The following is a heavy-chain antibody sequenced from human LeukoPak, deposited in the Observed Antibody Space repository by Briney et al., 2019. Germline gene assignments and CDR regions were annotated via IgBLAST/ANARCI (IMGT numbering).Heavy chain of an antibody. CDR1: GGSISSGTYY. J-gene: IGHJ4*02. D-gene: IGHD4-23*01. CDR2: IYSSGST. Sequence: PSETLSLTCIVSGGSISSGTYYWSWIRQPAGKGLEWIGRIYSSGSTSYNPSLKSRVTISVDTSKNQFSLKLSSVTAADTAVYYCARFSAGDGGNFDYWGQGTLVTVSS. CDR3: ARFSAGDGGNFDY. V-gene: IGHV4-61*02.